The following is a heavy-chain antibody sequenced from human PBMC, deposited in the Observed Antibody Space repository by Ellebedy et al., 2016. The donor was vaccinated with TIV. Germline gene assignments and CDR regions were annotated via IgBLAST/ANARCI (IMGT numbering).Heavy chain of an antibody. V-gene: IGHV3-30*03. CDR3: VREGRYDATGYGYDALDF. CDR1: GFTFSDYK. Sequence: GESLKISCAASGFTFSDYKMHWVRQAPGKGLEWVAVISYDERTRYYAQAVEGRFTISRDTSKSTLDLQMDSLTVEDTALYFCVREGRYDATGYGYDALDFWGQGAMVTVSS. J-gene: IGHJ3*01. CDR2: ISYDERTR. D-gene: IGHD3-9*01.